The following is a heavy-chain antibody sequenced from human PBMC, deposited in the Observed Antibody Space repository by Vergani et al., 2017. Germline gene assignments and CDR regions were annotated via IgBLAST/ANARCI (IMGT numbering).Heavy chain of an antibody. CDR1: GGTFSSYT. CDR3: AKVLSYDFWSGYYLGAFDI. D-gene: IGHD3-3*01. CDR2: IIPILGIA. J-gene: IGHJ3*02. Sequence: QVQLVQSGAEVKKPGSSVKVSCKASGGTFSSYTISWVRQAPGQGLEWMGRIIPILGIANYAQKFQGRVTITADKSTSTAYMELSSLRSEDTAVYYCAKVLSYDFWSGYYLGAFDIWGQGTMVTVSS. V-gene: IGHV1-69*02.